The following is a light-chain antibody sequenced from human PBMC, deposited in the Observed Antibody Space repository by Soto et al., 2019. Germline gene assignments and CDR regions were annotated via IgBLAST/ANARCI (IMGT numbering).Light chain of an antibody. V-gene: IGLV2-14*03. CDR2: DVN. Sequence: QSALTQPASVSGSPGQSITISCAGTSSDVGGYNYVSWYQQHPGKVPRLIISDVNTRPSGVSDRFSGAKSGNAAALTISGLQAADEADYRCASFTRSVTVVFGGGTKLTVL. CDR1: SSDVGGYNY. J-gene: IGLJ2*01. CDR3: ASFTRSVTVV.